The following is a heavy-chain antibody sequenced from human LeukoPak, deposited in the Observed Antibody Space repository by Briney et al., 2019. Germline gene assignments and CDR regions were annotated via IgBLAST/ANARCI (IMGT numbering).Heavy chain of an antibody. V-gene: IGHV3-33*01. J-gene: IGHJ4*02. D-gene: IGHD3-9*01. CDR1: GXTFSSYG. Sequence: TGGSLRLSCAASGXTFSSYGMHWVRQAPGKGLEWVAVIWYDGNNKYYADSVKGRFTISRDNSKNTLYLQMNSLRAEDTAVYYCARSTSSEYDIYHFDYWGQGTLVTVSS. CDR3: ARSTSSEYDIYHFDY. CDR2: IWYDGNNK.